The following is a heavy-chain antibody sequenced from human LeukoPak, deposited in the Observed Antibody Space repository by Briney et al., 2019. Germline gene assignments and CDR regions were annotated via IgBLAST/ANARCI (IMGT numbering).Heavy chain of an antibody. J-gene: IGHJ4*02. CDR1: GGTFSSYA. V-gene: IGHV1-18*01. D-gene: IGHD5-18*01. CDR3: ARGLVDTAMVAPTY. CDR2: ISAYNGNT. Sequence: ASVKVSCKASGGTFSSYAISWVRQAPGQGLEWVGWISAYNGNTDYAQKIQGRVTMTTDTSTSTAYMELRSLKSDDTAVYYCARGLVDTAMVAPTYWGQGTLVTVSS.